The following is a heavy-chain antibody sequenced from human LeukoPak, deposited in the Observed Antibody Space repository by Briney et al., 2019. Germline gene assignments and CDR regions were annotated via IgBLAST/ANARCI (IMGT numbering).Heavy chain of an antibody. J-gene: IGHJ3*02. V-gene: IGHV4-61*02. D-gene: IGHD6-19*01. CDR2: IYTSGST. CDR1: GGSISSGSYY. CDR3: ARLNAVAGTILVDDAFVI. Sequence: PSQTLSLTCTVSGGSISSGSYYWSWIRQPAGKGLEWIGRIYTSGSTNYNPSLKSRVTISVDTSKNQFSLKLSSVTAADTAVYYCARLNAVAGTILVDDAFVIWGQGTMVTVSS.